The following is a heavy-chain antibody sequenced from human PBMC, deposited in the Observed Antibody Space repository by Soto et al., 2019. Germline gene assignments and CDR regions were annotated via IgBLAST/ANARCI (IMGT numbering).Heavy chain of an antibody. D-gene: IGHD6-13*01. J-gene: IGHJ6*02. Sequence: PGESLKISCKGSGYSFTSYWIGWVRQMPGKGLEWMGIIYPGDSDTRYSPSFQGQVTISADKSISTAYLQWSSLRASDTAMYYCARAGIAAGGYYYYGMDVWGQGSLVTVSS. CDR1: GYSFTSYW. V-gene: IGHV5-51*01. CDR3: ARAGIAAGGYYYYGMDV. CDR2: IYPGDSDT.